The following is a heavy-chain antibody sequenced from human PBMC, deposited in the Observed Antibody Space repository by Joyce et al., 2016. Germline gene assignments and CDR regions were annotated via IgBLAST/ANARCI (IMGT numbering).Heavy chain of an antibody. CDR1: GFTFGSFG. Sequence: QAQLVESGGGVVQPGRPLRLSCAVSGFTFGSFGMQWVRQGAGKGLEWVAVIPNDGNNQNCADSVKGRITASRNNSKKMVSLEMNSLRPEDAAVYYCAKDRETSAVLDFWGQGTPVTVSS. V-gene: IGHV3-30*18. CDR2: IPNDGNNQ. CDR3: AKDRETSAVLDF. J-gene: IGHJ4*02. D-gene: IGHD6-25*01.